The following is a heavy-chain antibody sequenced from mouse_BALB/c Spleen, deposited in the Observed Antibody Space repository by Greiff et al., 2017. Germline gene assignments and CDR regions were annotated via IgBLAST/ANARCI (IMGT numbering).Heavy chain of an antibody. D-gene: IGHD2-4*01. CDR1: GFNIKDTY. CDR2: IDPANGNT. CDR3: AREGMITGYFDV. J-gene: IGHJ1*01. Sequence: VQLKQSGAELVKPGASVKLSCTASGFNIKDTYMHWVKQRPEQGLEWIGRIDPANGNTKYDPKFQGKATITADTSSNTAYLQLSSLTSEDTAVYYCAREGMITGYFDVGGAGTTVTVSS. V-gene: IGHV14-3*02.